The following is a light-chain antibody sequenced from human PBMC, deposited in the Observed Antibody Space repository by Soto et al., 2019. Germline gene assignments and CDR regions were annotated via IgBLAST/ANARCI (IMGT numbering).Light chain of an antibody. CDR1: QSVSNNY. Sequence: EIVLTQSPGTLSLSPGERATLSCRASQSVSNNYLAWYQQKPGQAPRLLIYGTSNGATGIPDRFSGSGSGTDFSLTISSLEPGDLAVYYCQQYGSSPRTFGQGTKVDIK. CDR2: GTS. V-gene: IGKV3-20*01. J-gene: IGKJ1*01. CDR3: QQYGSSPRT.